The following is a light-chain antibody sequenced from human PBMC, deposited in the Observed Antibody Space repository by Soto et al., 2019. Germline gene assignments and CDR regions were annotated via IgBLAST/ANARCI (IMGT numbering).Light chain of an antibody. Sequence: ENVLTPSPGPVAVSPGDRATPPRRASPSVTTSFLAWYQQKPGQPPRLLIYSASGRATGIPDRFSGSGSGTDFTLSISSLEPEDSAVYYCQQYGSAPRTFGQGTKVDIK. V-gene: IGKV3-20*01. CDR3: QQYGSAPRT. CDR2: SAS. J-gene: IGKJ1*01. CDR1: PSVTTSF.